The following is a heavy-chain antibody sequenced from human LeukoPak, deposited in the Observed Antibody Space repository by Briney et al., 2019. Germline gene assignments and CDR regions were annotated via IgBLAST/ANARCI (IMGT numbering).Heavy chain of an antibody. CDR1: GYTFTSYY. V-gene: IGHV1-46*01. CDR3: ARTEVSDFWSGPTPYYYCYMDV. D-gene: IGHD3-3*01. Sequence: ASVKVSCKASGYTFTSYYMHWVRQAPGQGLEWIGIINPSGGSTSYAQKFQGRVTMTRDTSTSTVYMELSSLRSEDTAVYYCARTEVSDFWSGPTPYYYCYMDVWGKGTTVTVSS. CDR2: INPSGGST. J-gene: IGHJ6*03.